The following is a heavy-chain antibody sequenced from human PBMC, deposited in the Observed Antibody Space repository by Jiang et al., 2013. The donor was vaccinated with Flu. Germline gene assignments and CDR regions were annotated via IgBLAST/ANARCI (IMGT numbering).Heavy chain of an antibody. CDR1: GYTFTGYY. Sequence: GAEVKKPGASVKVSCKASGYTFTGYYMHWVRQAPGQGLEWMGWINPNSGGTNYAQKFQGRVTMTRDTSISTAYMELSRLRSDDTAVYYCASDRSPGVATSPHYYYGMDVWGQGTTVTVSS. V-gene: IGHV1-2*02. D-gene: IGHD5-12*01. J-gene: IGHJ6*02. CDR2: INPNSGGT. CDR3: ASDRSPGVATSPHYYYGMDV.